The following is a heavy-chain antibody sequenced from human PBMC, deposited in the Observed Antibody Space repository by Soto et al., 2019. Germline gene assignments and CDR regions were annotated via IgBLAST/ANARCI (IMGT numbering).Heavy chain of an antibody. CDR1: GYTFTGYY. CDR3: ARGGLDRTFYYFDY. Sequence: GASVKVSCKASGYTFTGYYMHWVRQAPGQGLEWMGWINPNSGGTNYAQKFQGWVTMTRDTSISTAYMELSRLRSDDTAVYYCARGGLDRTFYYFDYWGQGTLVTVSS. V-gene: IGHV1-2*04. D-gene: IGHD2-2*03. J-gene: IGHJ4*02. CDR2: INPNSGGT.